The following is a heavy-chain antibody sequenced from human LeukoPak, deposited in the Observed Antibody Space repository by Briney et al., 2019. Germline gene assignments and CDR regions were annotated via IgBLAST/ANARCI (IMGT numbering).Heavy chain of an antibody. V-gene: IGHV1-8*01. CDR3: ARDLLLAAAGTLMSRSGRHGMDV. CDR1: GYTFTSYD. J-gene: IGHJ6*02. CDR2: MNPNSGNT. Sequence: ASVKVSCKASGYTFTSYDINWVRQATGQGLEWMGWMNPNSGNTGYAQKFQGRVTMTRNTSISTAYMELSSLRSEDTAVYYCARDLLLAAAGTLMSRSGRHGMDVWGQGTTVTVSS. D-gene: IGHD6-13*01.